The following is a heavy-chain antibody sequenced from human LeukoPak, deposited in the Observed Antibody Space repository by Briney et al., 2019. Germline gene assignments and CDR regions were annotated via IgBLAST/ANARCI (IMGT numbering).Heavy chain of an antibody. CDR3: APRVVGSAPFDY. Sequence: GGSLRLSCAASGFSFSVYWMHWVRQAPGKGLEWVSAISGSTGRTYYADSVKGRFTISRDNSKNTLYLQMNNLRAEDTAVYYCAPRVVGSAPFDYWGQGTLVTVSS. D-gene: IGHD2-15*01. J-gene: IGHJ4*02. CDR1: GFSFSVYW. V-gene: IGHV3-23*01. CDR2: ISGSTGRT.